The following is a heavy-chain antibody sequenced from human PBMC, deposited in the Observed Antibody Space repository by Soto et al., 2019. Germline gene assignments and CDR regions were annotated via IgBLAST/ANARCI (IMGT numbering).Heavy chain of an antibody. CDR2: IYHSGST. J-gene: IGHJ6*02. Sequence: PSETLSLTCAVSGGSISFGGYSWSWIRQSPGKGLEWIGYIYHSGSTYYNPSLKSRVTISVDRSKNQFSLKLSSVTAADTAVYYCARGPGYSGYDAYYYYGMDVWGQGTTVTVSS. CDR1: GGSISFGGYS. CDR3: ARGPGYSGYDAYYYYGMDV. D-gene: IGHD5-12*01. V-gene: IGHV4-30-2*06.